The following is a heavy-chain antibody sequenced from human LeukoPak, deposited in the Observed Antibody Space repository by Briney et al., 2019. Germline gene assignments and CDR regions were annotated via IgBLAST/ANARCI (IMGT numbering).Heavy chain of an antibody. CDR3: ARHYCSSTSCYVEWIQIWSNDYFDY. CDR1: GGSISSSSYY. J-gene: IGHJ4*02. D-gene: IGHD2-2*01. CDR2: IYYSGST. V-gene: IGHV4-39*01. Sequence: SETLSLTCTVSGGSISSSSYYWGWIRQPPGKGLEWIGSIYYSGSTYYNPSLKSRVTISVDTSKNQFSLKLSSVTAADTAVYYCARHYCSSTSCYVEWIQIWSNDYFDYWGQGTLVTVSS.